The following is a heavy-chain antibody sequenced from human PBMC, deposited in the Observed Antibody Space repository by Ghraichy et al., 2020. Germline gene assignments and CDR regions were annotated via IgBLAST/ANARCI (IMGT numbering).Heavy chain of an antibody. CDR3: ARDFTKLRYCSGGNCYPGY. V-gene: IGHV1-2*02. Sequence: ASVKVSCKTSGYTFIDYYIHWVRQAPGQGLEWMGWINPNSGGTNFAQKLQGMVTMTRDTSISTAYMELSSLRSDDTAIYYCARDFTKLRYCSGGNCYPGYGGQGTLVTVSS. D-gene: IGHD2-15*01. CDR1: GYTFIDYY. J-gene: IGHJ4*02. CDR2: INPNSGGT.